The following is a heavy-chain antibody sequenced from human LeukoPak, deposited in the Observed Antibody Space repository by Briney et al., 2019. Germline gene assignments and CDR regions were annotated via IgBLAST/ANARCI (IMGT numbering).Heavy chain of an antibody. CDR3: ARHGYCSSTSCPYYYGMDV. Sequence: GGSLRLSCAVSGFTLSNSWMHWVRQAPGKGLVWVARTNGDGNDISYADSVKGRFTISRDSAENTLYLQMNSLRVEDTALYYCARHGYCSSTSCPYYYGMDVWGQGTTVTVSS. CDR2: TNGDGNDI. D-gene: IGHD2-2*01. J-gene: IGHJ6*02. V-gene: IGHV3-74*01. CDR1: GFTLSNSW.